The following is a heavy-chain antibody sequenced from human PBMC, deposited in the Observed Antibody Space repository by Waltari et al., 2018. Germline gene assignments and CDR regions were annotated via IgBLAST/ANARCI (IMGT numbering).Heavy chain of an antibody. Sequence: QLQLQESGPGLVKPSETLSPTCTVPGGSISSSSYYWGWIRQPPGKGLEWIGSIYYSGSTYYNPSLKSRVTISVDTSKNQFSLKLSSVTAADTAVYYCARDSGIAAAGFDYWGQGTLVTVSS. V-gene: IGHV4-39*07. CDR3: ARDSGIAAAGFDY. CDR1: GGSISSSSYY. D-gene: IGHD6-13*01. J-gene: IGHJ4*02. CDR2: IYYSGST.